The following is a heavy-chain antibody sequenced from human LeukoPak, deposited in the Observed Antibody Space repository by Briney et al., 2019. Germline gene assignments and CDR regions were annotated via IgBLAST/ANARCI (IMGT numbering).Heavy chain of an antibody. J-gene: IGHJ4*02. Sequence: SVKVSCKASGGTFSSYAISWVRQAPGQGLEWMGGIIPIFGTANYAQKFQGRVTITADKSTSTDYMELSSLRSEDTAVYYCFVGSTQYCSSTSCRRGSIDYWGQGTLVTVSS. D-gene: IGHD2-2*01. V-gene: IGHV1-69*06. CDR2: IIPIFGTA. CDR3: FVGSTQYCSSTSCRRGSIDY. CDR1: GGTFSSYA.